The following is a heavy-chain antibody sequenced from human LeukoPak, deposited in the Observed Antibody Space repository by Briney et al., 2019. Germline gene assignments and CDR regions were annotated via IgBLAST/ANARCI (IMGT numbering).Heavy chain of an antibody. V-gene: IGHV3-66*01. CDR2: IYSGGST. CDR3: ARDTGSGSYYSFDY. Sequence: PGGSLRLSCAASGFTVSSNYMSWVRQAPGKGLEWVSVIYSGGSTYYADSVKGRFTISRDNSKNTLYLQMNSLRAEDTAVYYCARDTGSGSYYSFDYWGQGTLVTVSS. CDR1: GFTVSSNY. J-gene: IGHJ4*02. D-gene: IGHD3-10*01.